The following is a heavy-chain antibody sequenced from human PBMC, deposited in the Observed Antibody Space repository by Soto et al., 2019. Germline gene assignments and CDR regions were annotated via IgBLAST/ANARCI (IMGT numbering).Heavy chain of an antibody. CDR3: ARLAAAGEYFDF. V-gene: IGHV1-69*02. CDR1: GGTFSSYT. D-gene: IGHD6-13*01. CDR2: IIPILGIA. J-gene: IGHJ4*02. Sequence: QVQLVQSGAEVKKPGSWVKVSCKASGGTFSSYTISWVRQAPGQGLEWMGRIIPILGIANYAQKFQGRVTITADKSTSTAYMELSSLRSEDTAVYYCARLAAAGEYFDFWGQGTLVTVSS.